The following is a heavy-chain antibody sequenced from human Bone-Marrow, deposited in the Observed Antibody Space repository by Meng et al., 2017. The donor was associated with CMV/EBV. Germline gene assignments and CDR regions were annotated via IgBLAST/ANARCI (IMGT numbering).Heavy chain of an antibody. J-gene: IGHJ5*02. D-gene: IGHD3-22*01. CDR3: ARDHYYDTNNYRRGWFDP. V-gene: IGHV4-31*02. CDR1: ISSGGYY. Sequence: ISSGGYYWNWIRQHPGKGLEWIGYIYYSGSTYYNPSLKSRVTMSVHMSKNQFSLKLSSVTAADTAVYYCARDHYYDTNNYRRGWFDPWGQGTLVTVSS. CDR2: IYYSGST.